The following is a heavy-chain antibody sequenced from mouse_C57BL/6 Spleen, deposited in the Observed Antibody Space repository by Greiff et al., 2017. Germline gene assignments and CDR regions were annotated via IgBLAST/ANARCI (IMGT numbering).Heavy chain of an antibody. CDR2: IYPRSGNT. J-gene: IGHJ2*01. CDR3: ARWDSSGYGY. D-gene: IGHD3-2*02. CDR1: GYTFTSYG. V-gene: IGHV1-81*01. Sequence: VHLVESGAELARPGASVKLSCKASGYTFTSYGISWVKQRTGQGLEWIGEIYPRSGNTYYNEKFKGKATLTADKSSSTAYMELRSLTSEDSAVYFCARWDSSGYGYWGQGTTLTVSS.